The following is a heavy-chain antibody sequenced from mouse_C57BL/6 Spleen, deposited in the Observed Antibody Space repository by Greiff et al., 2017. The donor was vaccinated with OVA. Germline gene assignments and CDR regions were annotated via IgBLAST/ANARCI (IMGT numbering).Heavy chain of an antibody. D-gene: IGHD1-1*01. V-gene: IGHV1-15*01. Sequence: SGAELVRPGASVTLSCKASGYTFTDYEMHWVKQTPVHGLEWIGAIDPETGGTAYNQKFKGKAILTADKSSSTAYMELRSLTSEDSAVYYCTRDGSSSYYFDYWGQGTTRTVSS. CDR1: GYTFTDYE. CDR3: TRDGSSSYYFDY. CDR2: IDPETGGT. J-gene: IGHJ2*01.